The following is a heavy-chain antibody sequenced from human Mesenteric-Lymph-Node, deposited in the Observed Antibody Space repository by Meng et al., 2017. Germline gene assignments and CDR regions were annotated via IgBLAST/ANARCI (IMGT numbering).Heavy chain of an antibody. J-gene: IGHJ4*02. CDR1: GYTFTSYA. CDR2: INTNTGNP. CDR3: AGGSYDYVWGSYRYLSQSDY. Sequence: ASVQVSCKASGYTFTSYAMNWVRQAPGQGLERMGWINTNTGNPTYAQGFTGRFVFSLDTSVSTAYLQISSLKAEDTPVYYCAGGSYDYVWGSYRYLSQSDYWGQGTLVTVSS. V-gene: IGHV7-4-1*02. D-gene: IGHD3-16*02.